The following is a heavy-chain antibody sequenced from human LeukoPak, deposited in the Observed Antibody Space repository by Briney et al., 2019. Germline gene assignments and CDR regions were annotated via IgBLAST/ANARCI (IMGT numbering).Heavy chain of an antibody. CDR1: GFTFSNYN. D-gene: IGHD3-10*01. J-gene: IGHJ1*01. V-gene: IGHV3-21*04. CDR2: ITSSSNYI. CDR3: VRSITMFQY. Sequence: GGSLRLSCAASGFTFSNYNMNWVRHAPGKGLEWVSSITSSSNYIFYADSVKGRFTISRDNAKNSLYLQMNSLRAEDTALYYCVRSITMFQYWGQGTLVTVSS.